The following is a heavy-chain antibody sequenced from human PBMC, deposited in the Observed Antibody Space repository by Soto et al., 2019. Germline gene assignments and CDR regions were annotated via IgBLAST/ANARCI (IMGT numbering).Heavy chain of an antibody. J-gene: IGHJ5*02. V-gene: IGHV3-9*01. CDR3: VRSSGSQPRAGWFDP. Sequence: EVQLVESGGGLAQPGWSRRLSCAASGFNFDDHAMHLVRQAPVKGLEWVSGISWNSVTINYADSVKGRFTISRDNAKRTLHLQMNSLRPEDTAIYYGVRSSGSQPRAGWFDPWGQGTLVTVS. CDR1: GFNFDDHA. CDR2: ISWNSVTI. D-gene: IGHD1-26*01.